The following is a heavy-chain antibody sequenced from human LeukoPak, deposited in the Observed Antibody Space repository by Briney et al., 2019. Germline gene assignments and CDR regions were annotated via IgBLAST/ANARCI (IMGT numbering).Heavy chain of an antibody. J-gene: IGHJ5*02. D-gene: IGHD1-1*01. CDR1: GGSFIGYY. Sequence: SETLSLTCAVYGGSFIGYYWSGIRQPPGKGLEWIGEINHSGSTNYNPSLKSRVTISVDTSKNQFSLKLSSVTAADTAVYYCARGRTRVPYNCLDPRGQGTLVTVSS. CDR2: INHSGST. CDR3: ARGRTRVPYNCLDP. V-gene: IGHV4-34*01.